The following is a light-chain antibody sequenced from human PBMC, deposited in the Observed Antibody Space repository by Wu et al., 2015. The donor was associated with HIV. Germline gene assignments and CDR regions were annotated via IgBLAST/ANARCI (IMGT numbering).Light chain of an antibody. CDR2: DAS. V-gene: IGKV3-11*01. CDR3: QQCNNWPLT. Sequence: IVLTQSPATLSLSPGERATLSCRASQSLNSDLAWYQRRPGQAPRLLIFDASNRATGIPVRFSGSGSGTDFTLTINSLEPEDFAVYYCQQCNNWPLTFGQGTRLEIK. J-gene: IGKJ5*01. CDR1: QSLNSD.